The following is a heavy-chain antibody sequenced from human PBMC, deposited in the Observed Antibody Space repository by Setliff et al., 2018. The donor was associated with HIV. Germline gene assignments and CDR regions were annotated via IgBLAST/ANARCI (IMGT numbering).Heavy chain of an antibody. D-gene: IGHD3-22*01. J-gene: IGHJ3*01. Sequence: GASVKVSCKASGYTFSNYGISWVRQAPGQGLEWMGGIIPLFGTANYAQNFQGRVTITADASTSTAYMELSSLRSEDTAMYYCARDRHHYDSSGFDAFDLWGQGTMVTVS. CDR2: IIPLFGTA. CDR3: ARDRHHYDSSGFDAFDL. V-gene: IGHV1-69*13. CDR1: GYTFSNYG.